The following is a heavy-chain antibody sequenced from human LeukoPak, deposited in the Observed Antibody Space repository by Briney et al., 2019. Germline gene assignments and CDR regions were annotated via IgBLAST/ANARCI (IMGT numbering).Heavy chain of an antibody. Sequence: GGSLRLSCAGGFTFSDYSMKWIRQAPGKGLEWVSYIGSSSSTVYYPDSVKGRFTISRDNAKRSLFLQMNSLRAEDTALYYWVGWGSDESWGEGTLVTVSS. J-gene: IGHJ5*02. CDR2: IGSSSSTV. D-gene: IGHD3-10*01. CDR3: VGWGSDES. CDR1: GFTFSDYS. V-gene: IGHV3-48*01.